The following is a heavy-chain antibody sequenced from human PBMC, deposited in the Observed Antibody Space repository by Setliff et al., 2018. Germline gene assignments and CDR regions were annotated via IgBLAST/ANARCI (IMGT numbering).Heavy chain of an antibody. D-gene: IGHD6-13*01. CDR2: MNPNSGNT. Sequence: GASVKVSCKASGYTFTSYGISWVRQAPGQGLEWMGWMNPNSGNTGYAQKFQGRVTMTRNTSISTAYMELSSLRSEDTAVYYCARTYSSSWYYYYGMDVWGQGTTVTVSS. J-gene: IGHJ6*02. CDR1: GYTFTSYG. CDR3: ARTYSSSWYYYYGMDV. V-gene: IGHV1-8*02.